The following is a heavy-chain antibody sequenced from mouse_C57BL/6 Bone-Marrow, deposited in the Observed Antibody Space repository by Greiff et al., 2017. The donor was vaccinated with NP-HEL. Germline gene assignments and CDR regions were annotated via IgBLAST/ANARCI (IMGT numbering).Heavy chain of an antibody. CDR3: VRQGGYSFAY. CDR1: GFSFNTYA. V-gene: IGHV10-1*01. CDR2: IRSKSNNYAT. Sequence: DVMLVESGGGLVQPKGSLKLSCAASGFSFNTYAMNWVRQAPGKGLEWVARIRSKSNNYATYYADSVKDRFTISRDDSESMLYLQMNNLKTEDTAMYYCVRQGGYSFAYWGQGTLVTVSA. D-gene: IGHD2-3*01. J-gene: IGHJ3*01.